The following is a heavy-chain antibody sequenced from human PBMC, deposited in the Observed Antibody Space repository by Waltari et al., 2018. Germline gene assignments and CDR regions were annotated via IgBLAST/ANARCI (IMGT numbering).Heavy chain of an antibody. CDR2: THPNSGGK. D-gene: IGHD2-15*01. CDR3: ARGVVVVAATGYYYYGMDV. CDR1: GYTFTGYY. J-gene: IGHJ6*02. V-gene: IGHV1-2*06. Sequence: QVQLVQSGAEVKKPGASVKVSCKASGYTFTGYYMHWVRQAPGQGLEWMGRTHPNSGGKNYAQKFQGRVTMTRDTSISTVYMGLGRLRSDDTAVYYCARGVVVVAATGYYYYGMDVWGQGTTVTVSS.